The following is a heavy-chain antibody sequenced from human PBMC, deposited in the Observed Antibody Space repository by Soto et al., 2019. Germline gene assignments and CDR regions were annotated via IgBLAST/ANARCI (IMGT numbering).Heavy chain of an antibody. J-gene: IGHJ6*03. CDR3: TSWGYYYGSGSYLSVPPLLKKPEENYYYYYMDV. CDR2: IRSKAYGGTT. Sequence: GGSLRLSCTASGFTFGDYAMSWFRQAPGKGLEWVGFIRSKAYGGTTEYAASVKGRFTISRDDSKSIAYLQMNSLKTEDTAVYYCTSWGYYYGSGSYLSVPPLLKKPEENYYYYYMDVWGKGTTVTVSS. D-gene: IGHD3-10*01. CDR1: GFTFGDYA. V-gene: IGHV3-49*03.